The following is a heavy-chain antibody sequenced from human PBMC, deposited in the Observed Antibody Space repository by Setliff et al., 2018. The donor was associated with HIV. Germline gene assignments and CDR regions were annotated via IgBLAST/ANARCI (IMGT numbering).Heavy chain of an antibody. CDR1: GYTFTSYA. CDR3: VSRQLGGVDF. D-gene: IGHD2-8*02. V-gene: IGHV1-18*01. Sequence: ASVKVSCKASGYTFTSYAMHWVRQAPGQRLEWMGWISTYSDETSYAQRLQGRVTMTTDTSTSTAYMELRRLTFDDTAVYYCVSRQLGGVDFWGQGTLVTVSS. J-gene: IGHJ4*02. CDR2: ISTYSDET.